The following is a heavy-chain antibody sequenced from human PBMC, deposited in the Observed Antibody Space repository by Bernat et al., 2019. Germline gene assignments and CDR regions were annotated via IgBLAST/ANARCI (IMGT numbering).Heavy chain of an antibody. CDR2: ISYDGSNK. CDR3: AKDHGGARSPLDY. V-gene: IGHV3-30*18. D-gene: IGHD3-16*01. CDR1: GFTFSSYG. Sequence: QVQLVGSGGGVVQPGRSLRLSCAASGFTFSSYGMHWVRQAPGKGLEWVAVISYDGSNKYYADSVKGRFTISRDNSKNTLYLQMNSLRAEDTAMYYCAKDHGGARSPLDYWGQGTLVTVSS. J-gene: IGHJ4*02.